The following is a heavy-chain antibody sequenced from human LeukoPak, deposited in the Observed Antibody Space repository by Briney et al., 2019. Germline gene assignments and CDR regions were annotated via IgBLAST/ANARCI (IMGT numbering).Heavy chain of an antibody. CDR3: AKGDYDSSGYYYFHQNFDY. CDR1: GFTFSSYG. J-gene: IGHJ4*02. V-gene: IGHV3-30*18. D-gene: IGHD3-22*01. Sequence: GGSLRLSCAASGFTFSSYGMHWVRQAPGKGLEWVAVISYDGSNKYYADSVKGRFTISRDNSKNTLYLQMNSLRAEDTAVYYCAKGDYDSSGYYYFHQNFDYWGQGTLVTVSS. CDR2: ISYDGSNK.